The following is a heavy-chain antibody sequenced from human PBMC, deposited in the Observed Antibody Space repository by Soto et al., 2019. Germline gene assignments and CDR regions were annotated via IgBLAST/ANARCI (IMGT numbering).Heavy chain of an antibody. CDR2: VGTNNDNT. CDR1: GYTFTAYG. D-gene: IGHD3-22*01. J-gene: IGHJ4*02. V-gene: IGHV1-18*01. Sequence: QVQMVQSGPEVKMPGASVKVSCKTSGYTFTAYGLAWLRQAPGQRPEWMGWVGTNNDNTNYAEKFQGRVTTTTDTSKATTSMELRSLSSDDAAVYYCARELNTDSSAYYAFAYWGQGTLVTVSS. CDR3: ARELNTDSSAYYAFAY.